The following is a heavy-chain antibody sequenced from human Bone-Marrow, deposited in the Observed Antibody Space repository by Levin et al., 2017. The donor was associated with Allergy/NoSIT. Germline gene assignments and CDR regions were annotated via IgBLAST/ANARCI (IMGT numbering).Heavy chain of an antibody. CDR3: TRDLLEWSSAFGY. CDR2: IGTDVDDK. V-gene: IGHV3-21*06. CDR1: GFTFSRFS. Sequence: GGSLRLSCAASGFTFSRFSFNWVRQTPGKGLEWVSSIGTDVDDKEYADSVRGRFTISRDNAQNSVTLQMNGLRVEDTAVYYCTRDLLEWSSAFGYWGQGTLVGVSS. J-gene: IGHJ4*02. D-gene: IGHD3-3*01.